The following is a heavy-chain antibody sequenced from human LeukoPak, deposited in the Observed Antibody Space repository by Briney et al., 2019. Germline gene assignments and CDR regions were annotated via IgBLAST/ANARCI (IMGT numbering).Heavy chain of an antibody. Sequence: GGSLRLSCAASGFTFSSYAMHWVRQAPGKGLEYVSAISSNGGSTYYANSVKGRFTISRDNSKNTLYLQMGSLRAEDMAVYYCARANSAFDIWGQGTMVTVSS. CDR3: ARANSAFDI. D-gene: IGHD5-18*01. CDR1: GFTFSSYA. J-gene: IGHJ3*02. V-gene: IGHV3-64*01. CDR2: ISSNGGST.